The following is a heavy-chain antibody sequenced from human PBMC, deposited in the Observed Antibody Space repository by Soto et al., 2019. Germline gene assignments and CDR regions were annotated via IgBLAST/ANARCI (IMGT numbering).Heavy chain of an antibody. D-gene: IGHD6-13*01. CDR2: IYYTGTT. CDR3: ARDRGTSSWYYFDY. V-gene: IGHV4-59*01. CDR1: GGSIINYY. J-gene: IGHJ4*02. Sequence: TSETLSLTCTVSGGSIINYYWSWIRQSPGKGLEWIGHIYYTGTTNYNPSLRSRVTISVDTSKNQFSLKLSSVIAADTAVYYCARDRGTSSWYYFDYWGQGALVTVSS.